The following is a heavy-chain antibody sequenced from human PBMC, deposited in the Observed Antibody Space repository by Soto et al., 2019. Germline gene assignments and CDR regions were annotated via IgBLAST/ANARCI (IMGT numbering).Heavy chain of an antibody. D-gene: IGHD2-8*01. J-gene: IGHJ4*02. V-gene: IGHV4-59*01. Sequence: PSETLSLTCTVSGGSISSYYWSWIRQPPGKGLEWIGYIYYTGLSNSNPSLNSRVTMSVDTSKNQFSLKLSSVTASDTAVYYCASNGSHWPFFDFWGQGTLVTVSS. CDR3: ASNGSHWPFFDF. CDR2: IYYTGLS. CDR1: GGSISSYY.